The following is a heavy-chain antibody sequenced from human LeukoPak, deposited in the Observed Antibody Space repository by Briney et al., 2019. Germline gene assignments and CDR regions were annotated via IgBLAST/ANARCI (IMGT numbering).Heavy chain of an antibody. D-gene: IGHD3-9*01. CDR1: GYSISSRNW. Sequence: SDTLSLTCAVSGYSISSRNWWGWIRQPPGKGLEWFGYIYYSGSTYYNPSLKSRVTMSVDTSKNQFSLKLSSVTAVDTAVYYCARITYDILTGYYGGFDPWGQGTLVTVSS. V-gene: IGHV4-28*01. J-gene: IGHJ5*02. CDR2: IYYSGST. CDR3: ARITYDILTGYYGGFDP.